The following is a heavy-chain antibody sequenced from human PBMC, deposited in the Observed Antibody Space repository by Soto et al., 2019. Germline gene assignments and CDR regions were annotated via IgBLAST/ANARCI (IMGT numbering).Heavy chain of an antibody. J-gene: IGHJ5*02. CDR1: GYTFTSYG. Sequence: ASVKVSCKASGYTFTSYGLSWVRQAPGQGLEWMGWISGYNGIINYAQKFQGRVTITADKFTGTAYMELTRLRSDDTAVYYCAGDPDSHYNDSHASSYPWGQGTLVTVSS. D-gene: IGHD3-22*01. CDR2: ISGYNGII. V-gene: IGHV1-18*01. CDR3: AGDPDSHYNDSHASSYP.